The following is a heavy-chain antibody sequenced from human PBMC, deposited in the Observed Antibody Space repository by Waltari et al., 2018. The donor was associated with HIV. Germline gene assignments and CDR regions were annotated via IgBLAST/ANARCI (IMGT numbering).Heavy chain of an antibody. CDR3: AKDGAPGRDAVFDI. Sequence: QVHVVESGGGVVQPGGSLRVSCIPSGFNVNMYDLHWVRQAPGRRLEWVGGIRDDGGREDYGDSVKGRFIVSRDNTKNAIFLEMTTLRQENTAIYRCAKDGAPGRDAVFDIWGQGTMVTVS. CDR2: IRDDGGRE. J-gene: IGHJ3*01. CDR1: GFNVNMYD. D-gene: IGHD1-26*01. V-gene: IGHV3-30*02.